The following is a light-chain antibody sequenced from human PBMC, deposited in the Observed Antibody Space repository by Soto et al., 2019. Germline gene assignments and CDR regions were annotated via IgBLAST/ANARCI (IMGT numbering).Light chain of an antibody. Sequence: DIQLTQSPSFLSASLGDRVTITCRASQGIGSYLAWYQQKPGKAPRLLIYAAYTLQSGVQSRFSGSGSDTEFTLTISSLQPEDFATYYCKQLNNYPLTFGGGTKVDIK. CDR2: AAY. V-gene: IGKV1-9*01. J-gene: IGKJ4*01. CDR3: KQLNNYPLT. CDR1: QGIGSY.